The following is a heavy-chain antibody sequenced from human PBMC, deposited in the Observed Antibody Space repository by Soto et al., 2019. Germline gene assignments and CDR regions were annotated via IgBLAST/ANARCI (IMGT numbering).Heavy chain of an antibody. J-gene: IGHJ5*02. CDR2: IWYVGSNK. D-gene: IGHD5-12*01. V-gene: IGHV3-33*01. CDR3: ARDGGCRDGYTVGCNWFDP. CDR1: GFTFSSYG. Sequence: QVQLVESGGGVVQPGRSLRLSCAASGFTFSSYGMHWVRQAPGKGLGWGAFIWYVGSNKYYADSLKGRFTISRDNSKNTLYLQMNSLRAEDTAVYYCARDGGCRDGYTVGCNWFDPWGQGTLFTVSS.